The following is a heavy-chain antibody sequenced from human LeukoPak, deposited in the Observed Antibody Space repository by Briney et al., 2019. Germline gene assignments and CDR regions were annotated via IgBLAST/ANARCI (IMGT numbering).Heavy chain of an antibody. Sequence: PGGSLRLSCAASGFTFDDYGMSWVRQAPGKGLEWVSGINWNGGSTGYADSVKGRFTISRDNAKNSLYLQMNSLRAEDTALYYCARVLGYSSSWGTFDYWGQGTLVTVSS. V-gene: IGHV3-20*04. CDR3: ARVLGYSSSWGTFDY. D-gene: IGHD6-13*01. CDR1: GFTFDDYG. J-gene: IGHJ4*02. CDR2: INWNGGST.